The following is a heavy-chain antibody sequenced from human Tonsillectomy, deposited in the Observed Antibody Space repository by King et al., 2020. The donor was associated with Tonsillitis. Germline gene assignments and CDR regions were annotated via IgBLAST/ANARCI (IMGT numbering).Heavy chain of an antibody. Sequence: VQLQESGPGLVKPSETLSLTCTVSGDSINSFYWSWIRQPPGRGLEWIGFIYYTGSTHSNPSLKSRVTISLDTSKNQFSLRLSSVTAAYTAVYYCARDEGARGYSYGYFASWGQGTLVTVSS. CDR2: IYYTGST. D-gene: IGHD5-18*01. CDR1: GDSINSFY. J-gene: IGHJ5*01. CDR3: ARDEGARGYSYGYFAS. V-gene: IGHV4-59*01.